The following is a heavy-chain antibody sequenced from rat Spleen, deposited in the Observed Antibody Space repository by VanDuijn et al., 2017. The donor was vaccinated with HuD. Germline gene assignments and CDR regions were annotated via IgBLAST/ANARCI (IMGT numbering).Heavy chain of an antibody. D-gene: IGHD1-7*01. J-gene: IGHJ2*01. CDR3: TTAWVLNY. Sequence: EVQLVESDGGLVQPGRSLKLSCAASGFTFSDYGMVWVLQAPTKGLEWVASISFNGVSTYYRDSVKGRFTISRDNAKSTLYLQMDSLRSEDTATYYCTTAWVLNYWGQGVMVTVSS. V-gene: IGHV5-20*01. CDR2: ISFNGVST. CDR1: GFTFSDYG.